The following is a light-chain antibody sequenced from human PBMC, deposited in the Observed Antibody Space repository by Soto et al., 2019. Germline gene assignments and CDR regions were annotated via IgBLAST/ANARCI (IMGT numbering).Light chain of an antibody. CDR3: QNYDSAPIT. Sequence: IQMTQSPTSLSASIGDTFPVTCRASQGISNYLAWYQQKPGKVPKVLIYAASTLQPGVPSRFSGSGSGTDFTLTINSLHPDDIAPYFCQNYDSAPITFGQGTRLEIK. CDR2: AAS. J-gene: IGKJ5*01. CDR1: QGISNY. V-gene: IGKV1-27*01.